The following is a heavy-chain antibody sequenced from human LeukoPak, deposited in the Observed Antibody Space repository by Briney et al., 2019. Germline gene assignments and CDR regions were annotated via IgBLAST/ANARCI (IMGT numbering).Heavy chain of an antibody. CDR2: ISSSGSTI. CDR1: GFTFSDYY. CDR3: AREVVVVPAAMNYYYYYGMDV. Sequence: GGSLRLSCAASGFTFSDYYMSWIRQAPGKGLEWVSYISSSGSTIYYADSVKGRFTISRDNAKNSLYLQMNSLRAEDTAVYYCAREVVVVPAAMNYYYYYGMDVWGQGTTVTVS. V-gene: IGHV3-11*01. J-gene: IGHJ6*02. D-gene: IGHD2-2*01.